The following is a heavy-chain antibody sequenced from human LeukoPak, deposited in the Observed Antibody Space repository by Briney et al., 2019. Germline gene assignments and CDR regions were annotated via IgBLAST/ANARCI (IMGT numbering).Heavy chain of an antibody. CDR1: GFTFSGSA. J-gene: IGHJ4*02. CDR3: TNAWDYYGSGSFDY. D-gene: IGHD3-10*01. Sequence: PGGSLRLSCAASGFTFSGSAMHWVRQASGKGLEWVGRIRSKANSYATAYAASVKGRFTISRDDSKNTAYLQMNSLKTEDTAVYYCTNAWDYYGSGSFDYWGQGTLVTVSS. CDR2: IRSKANSYAT. V-gene: IGHV3-73*01.